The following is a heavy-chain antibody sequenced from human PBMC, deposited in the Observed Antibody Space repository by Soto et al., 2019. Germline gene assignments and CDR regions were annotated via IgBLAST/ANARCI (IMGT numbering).Heavy chain of an antibody. V-gene: IGHV3-49*04. Sequence: GGSLRLSCTASGFTFGDYAMSWVRQAPGKGLEWVGFIRSKAYGGTTEYAASVKGRFTISRDDSKSIAYLQMNSLKTEDTAVYYCTRDPADYDFWSGYESYYYYGMDVWGQGTTVTVSS. CDR2: IRSKAYGGTT. D-gene: IGHD3-3*01. CDR3: TRDPADYDFWSGYESYYYYGMDV. J-gene: IGHJ6*02. CDR1: GFTFGDYA.